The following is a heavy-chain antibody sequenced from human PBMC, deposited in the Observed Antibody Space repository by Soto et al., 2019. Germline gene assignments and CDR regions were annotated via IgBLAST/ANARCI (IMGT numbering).Heavy chain of an antibody. D-gene: IGHD3-10*01. CDR1: GFTFSNYW. CDR3: ARVEGGYYGSGSYGFDY. V-gene: IGHV3-7*01. CDR2: IKQDGSEK. J-gene: IGHJ4*02. Sequence: EVQLVESGGGLVQPGGSLSLSCAASGFTFSNYWMTWVRQAPGKGLEWVANIKQDGSEKYYVDSVKGRSTISRDNAKNSVYLHMDSLRVEDTAVYYCARVEGGYYGSGSYGFDYRGQGSLVIVSS.